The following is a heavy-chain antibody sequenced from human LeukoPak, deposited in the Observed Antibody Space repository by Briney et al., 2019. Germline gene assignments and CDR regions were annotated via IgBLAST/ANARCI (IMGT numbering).Heavy chain of an antibody. J-gene: IGHJ6*02. D-gene: IGHD3-10*01. CDR1: GFSFNDFA. V-gene: IGHV3-9*01. CDR3: AKSQGVDLNYYSFGLDV. CDR2: ISWNSGTL. Sequence: GGSLRPSCAASGFSFNDFAMHWVRQPPGKGLEWVSGISWNSGTLGYADSVRGRFTISRDNAKNSLYLQMNSLTAEDTALYYCAKSQGVDLNYYSFGLDVWGQGTTVTVSS.